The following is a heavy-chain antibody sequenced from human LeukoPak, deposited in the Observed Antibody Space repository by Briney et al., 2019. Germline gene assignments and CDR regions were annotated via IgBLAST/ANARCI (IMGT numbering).Heavy chain of an antibody. CDR2: ISWNSGSI. V-gene: IGHV3-9*01. CDR3: AKDSGSYTFDY. CDR1: GFSFSDYW. D-gene: IGHD1-26*01. Sequence: GGSLRLSCAVSGFSFSDYWMSWVRQAPGRGLEWVSGISWNSGSIGYADSVKGRFTISRDNAKNSLYLQMNSLRAEDTALYYCAKDSGSYTFDYWGQGTLVTVSS. J-gene: IGHJ4*02.